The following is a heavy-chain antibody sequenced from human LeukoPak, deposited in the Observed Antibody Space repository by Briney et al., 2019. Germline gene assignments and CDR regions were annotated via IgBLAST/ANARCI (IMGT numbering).Heavy chain of an antibody. D-gene: IGHD6-13*01. V-gene: IGHV3-21*01. CDR3: ARELAAAGDLAYFDY. J-gene: IGHJ4*02. Sequence: GGSLRLSCAASGFTFSSYSMNWVRQAPGKGLEWVSSISSSSSYIYYADSVKGRFTISRDNAKNSLYLQMNSLRAEETAVYYCARELAAAGDLAYFDYWGQGTLVTVSS. CDR1: GFTFSSYS. CDR2: ISSSSSYI.